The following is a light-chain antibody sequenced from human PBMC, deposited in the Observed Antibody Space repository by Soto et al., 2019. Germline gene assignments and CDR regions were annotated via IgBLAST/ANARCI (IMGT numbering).Light chain of an antibody. V-gene: IGKV1-5*01. J-gene: IGKJ1*01. Sequence: EIQGTQYPSTLSASLGDRFTCTCRAIQSISSWLAWYQQKPGKAPKILLYDASTLQSGVPSRFSGSGSGTDFTLTISSLEPEDFAVYYCQQRSNWPPAWTVGPGTKVDIK. CDR2: DAS. CDR3: QQRSNWPPAWT. CDR1: QSISSW.